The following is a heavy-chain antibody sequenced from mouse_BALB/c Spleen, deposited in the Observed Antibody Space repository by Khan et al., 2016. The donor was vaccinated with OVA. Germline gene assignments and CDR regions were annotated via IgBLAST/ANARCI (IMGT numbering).Heavy chain of an antibody. CDR2: IYPYNDDT. Sequence: VQLKQSGPELVKPGASVKMSCKASGYTFTSYVIHWVKQKPGQGLEWIGYIYPYNDDTKSNEKFKGKATLTSDKSSSTAYMELRSLTSEYSAVYYCARNYRYDVYLDYWGQGTTLTVSS. J-gene: IGHJ2*01. D-gene: IGHD2-14*01. CDR1: GYTFTSYV. CDR3: ARNYRYDVYLDY. V-gene: IGHV1S136*01.